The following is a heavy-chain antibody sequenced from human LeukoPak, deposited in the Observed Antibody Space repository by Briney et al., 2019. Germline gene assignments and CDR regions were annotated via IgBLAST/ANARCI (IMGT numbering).Heavy chain of an antibody. CDR1: GGSISSYY. D-gene: IGHD3-9*01. J-gene: IGHJ4*02. CDR2: IYYSGST. V-gene: IGHV4-59*01. Sequence: SETLSLTYTVSGGSISSYYWSWIRQPPGKGLEWIGYIYYSGSTNYNPSLKSRVTISVDTSKNQFSLKLSSVTAADTAVYYCARVEMGYDILTGYFIIPYFDYWGQGTLVTVSS. CDR3: ARVEMGYDILTGYFIIPYFDY.